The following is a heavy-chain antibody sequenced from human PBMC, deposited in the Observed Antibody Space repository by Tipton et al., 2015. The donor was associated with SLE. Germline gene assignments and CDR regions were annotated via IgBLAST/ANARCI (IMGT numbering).Heavy chain of an antibody. CDR2: ISYSETI. J-gene: IGHJ4*02. CDR1: GGSISSHY. D-gene: IGHD2-15*01. CDR3: AGAWQGYCSGGTCYVLDY. Sequence: TLSLTCAVYGGSISSHYWSWIRQPPGKGLEWIGYISYSETINYNPSLKSRVTISVDTSKNQFSLKLRSVTAADTAVYYCAGAWQGYCSGGTCYVLDYWGQGTLVTVSS. V-gene: IGHV4-59*11.